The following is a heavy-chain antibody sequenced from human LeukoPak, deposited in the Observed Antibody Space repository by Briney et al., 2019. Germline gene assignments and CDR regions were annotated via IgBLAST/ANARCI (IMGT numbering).Heavy chain of an antibody. CDR3: ARHDSRYCSSTSCYAFDY. Sequence: SETLSLTCAVYGGSFSGYYWSWIRQPPGKGLEWIGEINHSGSTNYNPSLKSRVTISVDTSKNQFSLKLSSVTTADTAVYYCARHDSRYCSSTSCYAFDYWGQGTLVTVSS. CDR2: INHSGST. CDR1: GGSFSGYY. J-gene: IGHJ4*02. D-gene: IGHD2-2*01. V-gene: IGHV4-34*01.